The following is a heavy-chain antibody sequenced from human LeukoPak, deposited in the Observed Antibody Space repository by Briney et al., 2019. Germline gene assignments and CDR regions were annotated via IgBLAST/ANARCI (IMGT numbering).Heavy chain of an antibody. CDR3: ARVLAQGRRYYYYGMDV. CDR2: IYSGGST. V-gene: IGHV3-53*04. Sequence: GGSLRLSCAASGFTVSSNYMSWVRQAPGKGLEWVSVIYSGGSTYYADSVKGRFTISRHNSKNTLYLQMNSLRAEDTAVYYCARVLAQGRRYYYYGMDVWAKGPRSPSP. J-gene: IGHJ6*02. CDR1: GFTVSSNY.